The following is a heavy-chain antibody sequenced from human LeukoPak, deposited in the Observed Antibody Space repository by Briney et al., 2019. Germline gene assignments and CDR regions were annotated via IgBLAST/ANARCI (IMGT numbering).Heavy chain of an antibody. CDR3: ARHVCGSSSCYSPPYNWFDP. J-gene: IGHJ5*02. D-gene: IGHD2-2*01. Sequence: PSETLSLTCTVSGGSISSSNYYWGWIRQPPGKGLEWIGSIYYSGTTYYNPSLKSRVTISVDTSKNQFSLKLSSVTAADTAVYHCARHVCGSSSCYSPPYNWFDPCGQGTLVTVSS. CDR1: GGSISSSNYY. CDR2: IYYSGTT. V-gene: IGHV4-39*01.